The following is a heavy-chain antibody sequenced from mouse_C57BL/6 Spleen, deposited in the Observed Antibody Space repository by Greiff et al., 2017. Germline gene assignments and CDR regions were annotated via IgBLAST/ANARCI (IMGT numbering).Heavy chain of an antibody. CDR3: ACDGYYRAFYY. J-gene: IGHJ2*01. V-gene: IGHV1-64*01. D-gene: IGHD2-3*01. CDR1: GYTFTSYW. CDR2: IHPNSGST. Sequence: QVQLQQPGAELVKPGASVKLSCKASGYTFTSYWMHWVKQRPGQGLEWIGMIHPNSGSTNYNEKFKSKATLTVDKSSSTAYMQLSSLTSEDSAVYDCACDGYYRAFYYWGQGTTLTVSS.